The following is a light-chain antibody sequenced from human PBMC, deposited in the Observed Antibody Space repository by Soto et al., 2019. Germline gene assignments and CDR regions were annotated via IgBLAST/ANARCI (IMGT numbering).Light chain of an antibody. CDR3: QSYDSSLSGWV. CDR1: SSNIGAGYD. J-gene: IGLJ3*02. CDR2: GNS. Sequence: QSVLTQPPSVSGAPGQRVTISCTESSSNIGAGYDVHWYQQLPGTAPKLLIYGNSNRPSGVPDRFSGSKSGTSASLAITGLRAEDEADYYCQSYDSSLSGWVFGGGTQLTVL. V-gene: IGLV1-40*01.